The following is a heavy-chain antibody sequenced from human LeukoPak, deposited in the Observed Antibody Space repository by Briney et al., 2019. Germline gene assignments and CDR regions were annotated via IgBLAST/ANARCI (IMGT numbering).Heavy chain of an antibody. CDR2: ISSSGSTI. CDR1: GFTFSNAW. D-gene: IGHD4-23*01. Sequence: GGSLRLSCAASGFTFSNAWMSWVRQAPGKGLEWVSYISSSGSTIYYADSVKGRFTISRDNAKNSLYLQMNSLRAEDTAVYYCARATVVSPNYWGQGTLVTVSS. J-gene: IGHJ4*02. V-gene: IGHV3-11*01. CDR3: ARATVVSPNY.